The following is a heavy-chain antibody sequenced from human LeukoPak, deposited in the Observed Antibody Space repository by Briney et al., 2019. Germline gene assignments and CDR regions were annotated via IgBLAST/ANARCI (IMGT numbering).Heavy chain of an antibody. D-gene: IGHD4-17*01. J-gene: IGHJ4*02. CDR2: ISSSSSYI. CDR1: GFTFSSYS. Sequence: GGSLRLSCAASGFTFSSYSMNWVRQAPGKGLEWVSSISSSSSYIYYADSVKGRFTISRDNAKNSLYLQMNSLRAEDTAMYYCARAPGYGDYDDYWGQGTLVTVSS. CDR3: ARAPGYGDYDDY. V-gene: IGHV3-21*01.